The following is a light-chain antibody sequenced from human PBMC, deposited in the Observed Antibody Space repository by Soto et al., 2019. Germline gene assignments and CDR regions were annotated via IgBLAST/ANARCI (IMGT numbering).Light chain of an antibody. CDR3: QHYYSSPLT. J-gene: IGKJ4*01. V-gene: IGKV4-1*01. Sequence: IVMTQSPDSLALSLGEMATTNCKSSQRCFSRSNNKKYLAWYQKKKGKPPKXLIYWASTRESGVPERLSGSGCGTDLTITISSMQAEDVEVYYCQHYYSSPLTFGGGTKVDIK. CDR1: QRCFSRSNNKKY. CDR2: WAS.